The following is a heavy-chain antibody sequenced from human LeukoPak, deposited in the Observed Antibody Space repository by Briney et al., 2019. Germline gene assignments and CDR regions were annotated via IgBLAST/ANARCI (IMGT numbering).Heavy chain of an antibody. Sequence: ASVKVSCKASEYTFTGYYMHWVRQAPGQGLEWMGWINPNSGATSYAQKFQGRVTMTREMSTSTVYMELSSLRSEDTAVYYCARGPPLRNGYFDLWGRGTLVTVSS. CDR2: INPNSGAT. J-gene: IGHJ2*01. CDR1: EYTFTGYY. CDR3: ARGPPLRNGYFDL. V-gene: IGHV1-2*02.